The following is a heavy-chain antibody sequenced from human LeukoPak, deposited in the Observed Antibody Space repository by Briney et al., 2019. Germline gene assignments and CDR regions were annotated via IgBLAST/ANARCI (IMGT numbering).Heavy chain of an antibody. V-gene: IGHV3-72*01. J-gene: IGHJ6*02. Sequence: GGSLRLSCAGSGFTFSEHYIDWVRQGPGKGLEWVGRSSNKRNRYTTDYAASLKGRFIISRDESNTSVYLQMNSLKTEDTGVYYCARGGSGSYYKYSYYVMDVWGQGTTVTVSS. CDR2: SSNKRNRYTT. D-gene: IGHD3-10*01. CDR3: ARGGSGSYYKYSYYVMDV. CDR1: GFTFSEHY.